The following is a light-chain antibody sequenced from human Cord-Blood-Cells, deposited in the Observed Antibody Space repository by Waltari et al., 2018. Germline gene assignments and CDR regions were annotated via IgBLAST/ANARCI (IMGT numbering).Light chain of an antibody. CDR1: QDISTY. J-gene: IGKJ5*01. CDR3: QQYDNLQIT. CDR2: DES. Sequence: DIQMTQSPSSLSASVGDRVTITCQASQDISTYLNWYQQKPGKAPKLLIYDESNLETGVPSMFSGSGSGTDFTFTISSLQPEDIATYYCQQYDNLQITFGQGTRLEIK. V-gene: IGKV1-33*01.